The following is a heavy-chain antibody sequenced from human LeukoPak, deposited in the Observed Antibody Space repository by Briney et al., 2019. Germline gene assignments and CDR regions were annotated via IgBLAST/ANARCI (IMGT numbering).Heavy chain of an antibody. CDR2: IKQDGSEK. D-gene: IGHD3-10*01. J-gene: IGHJ4*02. CDR1: GFAFSSYW. CDR3: ARGPLWFGELSLDY. Sequence: PGGSLRLSCAASGFAFSSYWMSWVRQAPGKGLEWVANIKQDGSEKYYVDSVKGRFTISRDNAKNSLYLQMNSLRAEDTAVYYCARGPLWFGELSLDYWGQGTLVTVSS. V-gene: IGHV3-7*04.